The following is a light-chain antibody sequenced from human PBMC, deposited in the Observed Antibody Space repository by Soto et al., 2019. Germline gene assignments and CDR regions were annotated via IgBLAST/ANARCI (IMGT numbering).Light chain of an antibody. Sequence: DIQLTQSPSTLSASVGDRATITCRASQSISSWLAWYQQKPGKAPKLLVYKASSLESGVPARFSGSGSETEFTLTISSLQPDDFATYYCQQNEAYPLTFGGGTKVEI. J-gene: IGKJ4*01. CDR1: QSISSW. V-gene: IGKV1-5*03. CDR2: KAS. CDR3: QQNEAYPLT.